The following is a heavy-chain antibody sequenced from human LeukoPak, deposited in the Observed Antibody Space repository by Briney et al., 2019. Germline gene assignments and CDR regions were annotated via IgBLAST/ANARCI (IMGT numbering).Heavy chain of an antibody. Sequence: PGGSLRLSCAASGFTFSSYAMSWVRQAPGKGLEWVSAISGSGGSTYDADSVKGRFTISRDNSKNTLYLQMNSLRAEDTAVYYCAKFIAAAGSYFDYWGQGTLVTVSS. D-gene: IGHD6-13*01. CDR2: ISGSGGST. V-gene: IGHV3-23*01. J-gene: IGHJ4*02. CDR1: GFTFSSYA. CDR3: AKFIAAAGSYFDY.